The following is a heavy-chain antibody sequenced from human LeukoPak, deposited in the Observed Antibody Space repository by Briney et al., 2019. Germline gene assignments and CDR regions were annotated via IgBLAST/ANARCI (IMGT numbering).Heavy chain of an antibody. J-gene: IGHJ4*02. Sequence: SETLSLTCTVSGGSISDYYWSWIRQPPGKGLEWIGYFYNSGRSTYNPSLKSRVTISADTSKNHFSLKLNSVTTADTAVYYCTRGAGWLIDYWGQGILVTVSS. CDR1: GGSISDYY. V-gene: IGHV4-59*01. CDR3: TRGAGWLIDY. D-gene: IGHD3-16*01. CDR2: FYNSGRS.